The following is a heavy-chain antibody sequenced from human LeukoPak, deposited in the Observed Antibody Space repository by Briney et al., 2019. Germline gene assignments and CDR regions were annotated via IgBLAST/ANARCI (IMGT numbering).Heavy chain of an antibody. CDR1: GYTFTGYY. V-gene: IGHV1-2*02. CDR3: ARGRYYYDSSGYYFDY. Sequence: ASVKVSCKASGYTFTGYYMHWVRQAPGQGLEWMGWINPNSGGTNYARKFQGRATMTRDTSISTAYMELSRLRSDDTAVCYSARGRYYYDSSGYYFDYWGQGTLVTVSS. J-gene: IGHJ4*02. CDR2: INPNSGGT. D-gene: IGHD3-22*01.